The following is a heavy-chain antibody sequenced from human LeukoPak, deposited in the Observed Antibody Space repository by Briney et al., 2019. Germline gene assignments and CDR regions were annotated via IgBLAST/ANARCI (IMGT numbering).Heavy chain of an antibody. Sequence: GGSLRLSCVASGFTFSRHGMNWVRQAPGKGLEWVSGISPSGDIKYYVDSVKGRFTVSRDNSKNTLYLQVNSLRDEDTAVYYCARGGSYYPTWGQGTLVTASS. CDR2: ISPSGDIK. CDR1: GFTFSRHG. D-gene: IGHD3-10*01. V-gene: IGHV3-23*01. CDR3: ARGGSYYPT. J-gene: IGHJ5*02.